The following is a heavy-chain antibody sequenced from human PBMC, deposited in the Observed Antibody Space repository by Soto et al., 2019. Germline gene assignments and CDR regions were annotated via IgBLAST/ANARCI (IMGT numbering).Heavy chain of an antibody. Sequence: ASETLSLTCTVSGGSISSYYWSWIRQPPGKGLEWIGYIYYSGSTNYNPSLKSRVTISVDTSKNQFSLKLSSVTAADTAVYYCARVAGALYYFDYWGQGTLVTVSS. V-gene: IGHV4-59*01. J-gene: IGHJ4*02. D-gene: IGHD1-26*01. CDR1: GGSISSYY. CDR2: IYYSGST. CDR3: ARVAGALYYFDY.